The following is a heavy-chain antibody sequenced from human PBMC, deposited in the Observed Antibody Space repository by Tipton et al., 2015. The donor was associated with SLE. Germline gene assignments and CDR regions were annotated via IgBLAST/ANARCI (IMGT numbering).Heavy chain of an antibody. Sequence: LRLSCAASGFTFSSYWLHWVRQAPGKGLVWVSRINSDGSSTNYADSVKGRFTISRDNSKNTLYLQMNSLRAEDTAVYYCARGVNIYDAFDIWGQGTMVTVSS. J-gene: IGHJ3*02. D-gene: IGHD3-3*01. CDR2: INSDGSST. V-gene: IGHV3-74*01. CDR1: GFTFSSYW. CDR3: ARGVNIYDAFDI.